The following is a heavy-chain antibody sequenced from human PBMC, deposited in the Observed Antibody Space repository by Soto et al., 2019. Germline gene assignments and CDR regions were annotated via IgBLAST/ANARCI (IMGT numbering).Heavy chain of an antibody. CDR3: ARVYDSSGVGAFDI. CDR2: IYHSGST. J-gene: IGHJ3*02. Sequence: PSETLSLTCAVSGYSISSGYYWGWIRQPPGKGLEWIGSIYHSGSTYYNPSLKSRVTISVDTSKNQFSLKLSSVTAADTAVYYCARVYDSSGVGAFDIWGQGTMVT. CDR1: GYSISSGYY. D-gene: IGHD3-22*01. V-gene: IGHV4-38-2*01.